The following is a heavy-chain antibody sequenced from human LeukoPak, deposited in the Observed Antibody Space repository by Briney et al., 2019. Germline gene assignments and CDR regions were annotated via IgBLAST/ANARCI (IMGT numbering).Heavy chain of an antibody. CDR2: INHSGST. Sequence: SETLSLTCTVSGGSISSSSYYWGWIRQPPGKGLEWIGEINHSGSTNYNPSLKSRVTISVDTSKNQFSLKLSSVTAADTAVYYCARVSYPWGQPSYRLGELSLSRYFDYWGQGTLVTVSS. CDR1: GGSISSSSYY. D-gene: IGHD3-16*02. V-gene: IGHV4-39*07. CDR3: ARVSYPWGQPSYRLGELSLSRYFDY. J-gene: IGHJ4*02.